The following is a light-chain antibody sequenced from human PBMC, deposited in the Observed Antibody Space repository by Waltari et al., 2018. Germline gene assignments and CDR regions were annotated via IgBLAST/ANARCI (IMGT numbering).Light chain of an antibody. CDR1: QSLFYIPNKRTY. V-gene: IGKV4-1*01. Sequence: DIVMTQSPDSLTVSLGERATTDCRSSQSLFYIPNKRTYLAWYQQKAGQSPKLLIYLASTRESGVPDRFSGSGSGTDFSLTISNLQAEDVAVYFCQQYYDSPLTFGGGTKVEIK. CDR3: QQYYDSPLT. CDR2: LAS. J-gene: IGKJ4*01.